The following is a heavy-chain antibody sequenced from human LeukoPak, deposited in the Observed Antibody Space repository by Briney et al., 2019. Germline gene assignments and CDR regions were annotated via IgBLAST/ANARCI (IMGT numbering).Heavy chain of an antibody. J-gene: IGHJ3*02. D-gene: IGHD3-22*01. V-gene: IGHV3-48*03. Sequence: GGSLRLSCAASGFTFSSYEMNWVRQAPGKGLEWVSYISSSGTTIHYADSVKGRFTISRDNAKNSLYLQMNSLRAEDTAVYYCAKDRRGYYDTSGYYSAFDIWGQGTMVTVSS. CDR3: AKDRRGYYDTSGYYSAFDI. CDR1: GFTFSSYE. CDR2: ISSSGTTI.